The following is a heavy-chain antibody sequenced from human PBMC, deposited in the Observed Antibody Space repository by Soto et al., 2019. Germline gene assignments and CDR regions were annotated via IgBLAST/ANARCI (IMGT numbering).Heavy chain of an antibody. CDR1: GFTFNSYA. D-gene: IGHD3-16*01. J-gene: IGHJ1*01. CDR2: ISDSGGNT. Sequence: EVQLLESGGGLVQPGGSLRLSCAASGFTFNSYAMSWVRQAPGKGLEWVSTISDSGGNTYYVDSVKGRFTISRDNSKNTLYLQMNSLRAEDTAVYYCAKRTVGDHWRQGTLVTVSS. CDR3: AKRTVGDH. V-gene: IGHV3-23*01.